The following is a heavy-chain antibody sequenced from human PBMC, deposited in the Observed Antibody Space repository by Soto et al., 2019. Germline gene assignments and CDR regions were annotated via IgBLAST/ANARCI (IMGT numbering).Heavy chain of an antibody. J-gene: IGHJ4*02. D-gene: IGHD6-6*01. CDR3: ARFPKLTPYSSSPDSRLDY. CDR1: GFTFSDYY. V-gene: IGHV3-11*01. Sequence: GGSLRLSCAASGFTFSDYYMSWIRQAPGKGLEWVSYISSSGSTIYYADSVKGRFTISRDNAKNSLYLQMNSLRAEDTAVYYCARFPKLTPYSSSPDSRLDYWGQGTLVTVSS. CDR2: ISSSGSTI.